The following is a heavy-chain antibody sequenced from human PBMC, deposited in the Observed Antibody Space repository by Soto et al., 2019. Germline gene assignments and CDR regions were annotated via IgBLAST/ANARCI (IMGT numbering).Heavy chain of an antibody. D-gene: IGHD6-25*01. J-gene: IGHJ3*01. CDR2: ISSTSNTI. CDR3: ARLGAAGHFESSDV. Sequence: QVQLVESGGGLVKPGGSLRLSCAASGFTFSDYYMTWMRQAPGKGLEWVSYISSTSNTIYYLDSVRGRFTISRDNAKKLLHLQMNSLRAEDTAVYFCARLGAAGHFESSDVWGRGTRVTVSS. CDR1: GFTFSDYY. V-gene: IGHV3-11*01.